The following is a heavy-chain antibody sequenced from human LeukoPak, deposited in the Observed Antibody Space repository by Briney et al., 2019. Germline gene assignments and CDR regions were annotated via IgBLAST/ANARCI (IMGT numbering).Heavy chain of an antibody. D-gene: IGHD3-22*01. J-gene: IGHJ4*02. V-gene: IGHV1-2*02. CDR2: INPNSGGT. CDR1: GYTFTGYY. Sequence: GASVKVSCKASGYTFTGYYMHWVRQAPGQGLEWMGWINPNSGGTNYAQKFQGRVTMTRDTSISTAYMELSRLRSDDTAVYYCARDSSDSSGYYELIGVDFDYWGQGTLVTVSS. CDR3: ARDSSDSSGYYELIGVDFDY.